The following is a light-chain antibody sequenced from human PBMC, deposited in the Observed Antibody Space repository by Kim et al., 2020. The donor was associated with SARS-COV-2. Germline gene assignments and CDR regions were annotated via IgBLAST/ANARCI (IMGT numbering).Light chain of an antibody. Sequence: DIQMTQSPSSLSASVGDRVTITCRASQSISSYLNWYQQKPGKAPKLLIYAASSLQSGVPSRFSGSGSGTDFTLTISSLQPEDFAIYNCQQSYSAPWTFGQGTKVDIK. V-gene: IGKV1-39*01. CDR3: QQSYSAPWT. J-gene: IGKJ1*01. CDR2: AAS. CDR1: QSISSY.